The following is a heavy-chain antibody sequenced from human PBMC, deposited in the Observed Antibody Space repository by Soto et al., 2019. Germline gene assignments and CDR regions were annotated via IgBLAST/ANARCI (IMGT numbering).Heavy chain of an antibody. CDR2: INHSGST. CDR1: GGSFSGYY. D-gene: IGHD3-3*01. V-gene: IGHV4-34*01. Sequence: PSETLSLTCAVYGGSFSGYYWSWIRQPPGKGLEWIGEINHSGSTNYNPSLKSRVTISVDTSKNQFSLKLRSVTAADTAVYYCARSVRFLEWSAQKDYYYYYMDVWGKGTTVTVSS. CDR3: ARSVRFLEWSAQKDYYYYYMDV. J-gene: IGHJ6*03.